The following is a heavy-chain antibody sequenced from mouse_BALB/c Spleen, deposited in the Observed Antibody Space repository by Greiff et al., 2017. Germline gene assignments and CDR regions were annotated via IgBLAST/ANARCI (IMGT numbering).Heavy chain of an antibody. Sequence: VQLQQSGPGLVKPSQSLSLTCSVTGYSITSGYYWNWIRQFPGNKLEWMGYISYDGSNNYNPSLKNRISITRDTSKNQFFLKLNSVTTEDTATYYCARENRPYYFDYWGQGTTLTVSS. CDR3: ARENRPYYFDY. CDR2: ISYDGSN. D-gene: IGHD2-14*01. CDR1: GYSITSGYY. V-gene: IGHV3-6*02. J-gene: IGHJ2*01.